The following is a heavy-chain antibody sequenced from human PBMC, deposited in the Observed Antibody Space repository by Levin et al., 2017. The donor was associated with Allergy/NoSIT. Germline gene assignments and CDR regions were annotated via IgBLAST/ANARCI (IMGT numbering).Heavy chain of an antibody. J-gene: IGHJ3*02. CDR1: GFTFDDYA. CDR3: AKDRRPYSSGGRGAFDI. D-gene: IGHD6-19*01. V-gene: IGHV3-9*01. Sequence: GGSLRLSCAASGFTFDDYAMHWVRQAPGKGLEWVSGISWNSGSIGYADSVKGRFTISRDNAKNSLYLQMNSLRAEDTALYYCAKDRRPYSSGGRGAFDIWGQGTMVTVSS. CDR2: ISWNSGSI.